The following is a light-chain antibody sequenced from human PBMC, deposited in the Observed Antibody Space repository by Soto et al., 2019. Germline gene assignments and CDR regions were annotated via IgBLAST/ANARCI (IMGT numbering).Light chain of an antibody. J-gene: IGKJ4*01. Sequence: DSQMTQYPSTLSASIGDRDTITCRAGQSINSWLAWYQQKPGKAPKLLISKASTLQSGVPPRFSGSGSGTEFALTISSLQPDDFATYYCQQYESYPMTFGGGTKVEIK. V-gene: IGKV1-5*03. CDR1: QSINSW. CDR2: KAS. CDR3: QQYESYPMT.